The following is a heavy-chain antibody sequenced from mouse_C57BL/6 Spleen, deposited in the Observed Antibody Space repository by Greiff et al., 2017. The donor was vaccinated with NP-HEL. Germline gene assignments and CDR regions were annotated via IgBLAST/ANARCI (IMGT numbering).Heavy chain of an antibody. J-gene: IGHJ3*01. D-gene: IGHD2-5*01. CDR3: TRTAYYSNYGFFAY. CDR1: GFTFSNYW. Sequence: EVKLEDSGGGLVQPGGSMKLSCVASGFTFSNYWMNWVRQSPEKGLEWVAQIRLKSDNYATHYAESVKGRFTISRDDSKSSGYLQMNNLRAEDTGIYYCTRTAYYSNYGFFAYWGQGTLVTVSA. V-gene: IGHV6-3*01. CDR2: IRLKSDNYAT.